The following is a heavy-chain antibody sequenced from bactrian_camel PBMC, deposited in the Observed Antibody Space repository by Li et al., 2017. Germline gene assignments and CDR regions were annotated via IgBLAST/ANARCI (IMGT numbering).Heavy chain of an antibody. CDR2: IDRDGAT. D-gene: IGHD1*01. J-gene: IGHJ4*01. CDR1: GYIHSRHC. V-gene: IGHV3S53*01. Sequence: HVQLVESGGGLVQPGGSLRLSCAAAGYIHSRHCMAWFRQAPGEGRVGVAGIDRDGATKYADSVKGRFTISEDHAKRMLYLQMNSLKPEDTAMYYCAAERGYCTNWQVARRFRDWGQGTQVTVS. CDR3: AAERGYCTNWQVARRFRD.